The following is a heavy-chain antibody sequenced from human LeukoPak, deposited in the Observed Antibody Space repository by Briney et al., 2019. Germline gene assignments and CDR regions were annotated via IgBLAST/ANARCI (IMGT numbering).Heavy chain of an antibody. CDR1: GYTFTNYD. J-gene: IGHJ4*02. V-gene: IGHV1-8*01. Sequence: GASVKVSCKASGYTFTNYDINWVRQATGQGLEWMGWMNPNSGNTGYAQKFQGRVTMTRNTSISTAYMELSSLRSEDTAVYYCARADCSSTSCYSISSDPFDYWGQGTLVTVSS. CDR2: MNPNSGNT. CDR3: ARADCSSTSCYSISSDPFDY. D-gene: IGHD2-2*01.